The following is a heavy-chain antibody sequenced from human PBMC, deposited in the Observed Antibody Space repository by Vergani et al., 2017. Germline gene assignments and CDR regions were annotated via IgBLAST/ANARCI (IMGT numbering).Heavy chain of an antibody. CDR3: VYRKTECGTTGCFYPFYYYYYMDV. CDR2: LYWNDDQ. Sequence: QITLKESGPTLVKPTQTLTLTCTFSGFSLNTRGVSVAWIRPPPGKALDWLALLYWNDDQHYSPSLNNRVTITKDTSKNQVVLTITNMDYVDTGTYYCVYRKTECGTTGCFYPFYYYYYMDVWGKGTTVTVSS. CDR1: GFSLNTRGVS. J-gene: IGHJ6*03. D-gene: IGHD1-7*01. V-gene: IGHV2-5*04.